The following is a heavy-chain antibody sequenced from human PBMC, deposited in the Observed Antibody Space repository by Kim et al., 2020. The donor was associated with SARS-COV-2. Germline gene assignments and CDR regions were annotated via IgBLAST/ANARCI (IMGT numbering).Heavy chain of an antibody. CDR2: ISYDGSNK. V-gene: IGHV3-30-3*01. CDR3: ISGELLIFDY. D-gene: IGHD1-26*01. J-gene: IGHJ4*02. CDR1: GFTFSSYA. Sequence: GGSLRLSCAASGFTFSSYAMHWVRQAPGKGLEWVVVISYDGSNKYYADSVKGRFTISRDNSKNTLYLQMNSLRAEDTAVYYCISGELLIFDYWGQGTLVT.